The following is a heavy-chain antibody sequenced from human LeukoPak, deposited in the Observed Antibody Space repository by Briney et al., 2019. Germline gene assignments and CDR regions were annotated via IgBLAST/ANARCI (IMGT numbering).Heavy chain of an antibody. D-gene: IGHD6-6*01. CDR1: GFTFSSYW. J-gene: IGHJ6*03. CDR3: ARVHSSSSVFYYYYMDV. CDR2: INSDGSST. Sequence: GGSLRLSCAASGFTFSSYWMHWVRQAPGKGLVWVSRINSDGSSTSYADSVKGRFTISGDNAKNTLYLQMNSLRAEDTAVYYCARVHSSSSVFYYYYMDVWGKGTTVTVSS. V-gene: IGHV3-74*01.